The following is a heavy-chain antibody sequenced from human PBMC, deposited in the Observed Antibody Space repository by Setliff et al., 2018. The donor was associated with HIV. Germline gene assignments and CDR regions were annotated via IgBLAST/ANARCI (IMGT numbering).Heavy chain of an antibody. J-gene: IGHJ6*03. CDR1: GYSISSGYY. CDR3: ARAELHYDTLTQFKSVDV. V-gene: IGHV4-38-2*02. CDR2: FTPTGST. Sequence: NPSETLSLTCTVSGYSISSGYYWSWFRQPPGKGLEYFGTFTPTGSTYYTPSFKSRVTISVDTSRNQFSLKLSAVTAADTAAYYCARAELHYDTLTQFKSVDVWGKGTTVTV. D-gene: IGHD3-9*01.